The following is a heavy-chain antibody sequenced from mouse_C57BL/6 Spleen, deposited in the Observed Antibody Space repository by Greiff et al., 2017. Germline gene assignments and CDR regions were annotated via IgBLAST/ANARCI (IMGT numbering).Heavy chain of an antibody. CDR3: ATIYDGYSWFAY. Sequence: QVQLKQPGAELVKPGASVKMSCKASGYTFTSYWITWVKQRPGQGLEWIGDIYPGSGSTNYNEKFKSKATLTVDTSSSTAYMQLSSLTSEDSAVYYCATIYDGYSWFAYWGQGTLVTVSA. CDR1: GYTFTSYW. CDR2: IYPGSGST. V-gene: IGHV1-55*01. J-gene: IGHJ3*01. D-gene: IGHD2-3*01.